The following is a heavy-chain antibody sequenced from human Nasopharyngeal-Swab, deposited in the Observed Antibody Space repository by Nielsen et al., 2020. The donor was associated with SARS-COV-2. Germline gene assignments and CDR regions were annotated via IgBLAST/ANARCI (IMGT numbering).Heavy chain of an antibody. Sequence: GESLKISCAASGVTFSTCAMNWVRQDTGKVLEWVAVISNDGSNKYYADSVKGRFTISRDNSKNTLYLQMNSLRTEDTAVYYCAKYYFDSSGYYYFDYWGQGTLVTVSS. CDR1: GVTFSTCA. CDR2: ISNDGSNK. CDR3: AKYYFDSSGYYYFDY. V-gene: IGHV3-30*18. D-gene: IGHD3-22*01. J-gene: IGHJ4*02.